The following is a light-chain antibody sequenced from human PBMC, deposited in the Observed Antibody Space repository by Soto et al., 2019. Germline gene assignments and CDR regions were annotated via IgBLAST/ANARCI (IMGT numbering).Light chain of an antibody. CDR2: EVS. CDR1: SRDVGGYKY. J-gene: IGLJ1*01. CDR3: SSYASSTTLV. Sequence: QSVLTQPASVSGSPGQSITISCTGTSRDVGGYKYVSWYQQHPGKAPNLMIYEVSKRPSGVSKRFSGSKSGNTASLTISGLQAEDDADYYCSSYASSTTLVFGTGTKLTVL. V-gene: IGLV2-14*01.